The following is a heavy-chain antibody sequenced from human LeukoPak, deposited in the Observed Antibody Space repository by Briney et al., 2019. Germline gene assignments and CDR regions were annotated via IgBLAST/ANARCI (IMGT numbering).Heavy chain of an antibody. V-gene: IGHV1-2*02. CDR2: INPNSGGT. J-gene: IGHJ4*02. D-gene: IGHD6-19*01. CDR1: GYTFTSYA. CDR3: ARGFDSSGWYPRAEFDY. Sequence: ASVKVSCKASGYTFTSYAINWVRQAPGQGLEWMGWINPNSGGTNYAQKFQGRVTMTRDTSISTAYMELSRLRSDDTAVYYCARGFDSSGWYPRAEFDYWGQGTLVTVSS.